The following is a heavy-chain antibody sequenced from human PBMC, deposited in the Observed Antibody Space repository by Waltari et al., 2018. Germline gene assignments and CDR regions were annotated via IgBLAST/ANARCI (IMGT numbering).Heavy chain of an antibody. D-gene: IGHD6-19*01. V-gene: IGHV3-53*01. Sequence: EVQLVESGGGLIQPGGSLRLSCAASGFTVSINYMSWVRQAPGKGLEWVSVIDRGGSTYYADSVKGRCTISRDNSKNTLYLQMNSLRAEDTAVYYCARAASSHYYYYGMDVWGQGTTVTVSS. CDR1: GFTVSINY. CDR3: ARAASSHYYYYGMDV. J-gene: IGHJ6*02. CDR2: IDRGGST.